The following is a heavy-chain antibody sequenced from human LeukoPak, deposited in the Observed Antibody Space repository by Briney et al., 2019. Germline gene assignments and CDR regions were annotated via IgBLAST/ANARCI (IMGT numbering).Heavy chain of an antibody. J-gene: IGHJ4*02. CDR3: ARDLWAFYDFWSGYPRYFDY. CDR2: IYHSGST. D-gene: IGHD3-3*01. Sequence: SETLSLTCTVSGYSISSGYYGGWIRQPPGKGLEWIGSIYHSGSTYYNPTLKSRVTISVDTSKNQFSLKLSSVTAADTAVYYCARDLWAFYDFWSGYPRYFDYWGQGTLVTVSS. V-gene: IGHV4-38-2*02. CDR1: GYSISSGYY.